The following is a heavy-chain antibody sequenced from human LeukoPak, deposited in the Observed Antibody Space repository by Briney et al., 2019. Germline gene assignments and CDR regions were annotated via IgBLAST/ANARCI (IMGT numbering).Heavy chain of an antibody. V-gene: IGHV3-11*04. CDR2: ISSSGSTI. CDR3: VRDRIPQGRFGGFFG. Sequence: GGSLRLSCAVSGFTFSDYYMSWICKAPGQGMDRVSYISSSGSTIYYADSVKGRFTISRDNAKNLLYLQTDSLRAEDTAVYYCVRDRIPQGRFGGFFGWGQGTLVTVSS. CDR1: GFTFSDYY. J-gene: IGHJ1*01. D-gene: IGHD3-10*01.